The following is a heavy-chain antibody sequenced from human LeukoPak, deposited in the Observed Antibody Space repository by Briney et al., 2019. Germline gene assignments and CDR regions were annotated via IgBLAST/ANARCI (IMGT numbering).Heavy chain of an antibody. CDR2: INTNTGNP. CDR3: AVNGDYVPYYHGMDV. CDR1: GYIFTSYA. V-gene: IGHV7-4-1*02. Sequence: GASVKVSCKACGYIFTSYAMNWVRQAPGQGLEWMGWINTNTGNPTYAQGFTGRFVFSLDTSVSTAYLQISSLKAEDTAVYYCAVNGDYVPYYHGMDVWGQGTTVTVSS. D-gene: IGHD4-17*01. J-gene: IGHJ6*02.